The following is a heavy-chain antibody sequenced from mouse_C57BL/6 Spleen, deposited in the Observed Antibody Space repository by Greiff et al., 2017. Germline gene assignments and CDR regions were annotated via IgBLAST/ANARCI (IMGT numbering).Heavy chain of an antibody. Sequence: VQLQQPGAELVKPGASVKMSCKASGYTFTSYWITWVKQRPGQGLEWIGDIYPGSGSTNYNEKFKSKATLTVDTSSSTAYMQLSSLTSEDSAVYYCARNWDGYLAWFAYWGQGTLVTVSA. CDR1: GYTFTSYW. CDR2: IYPGSGST. D-gene: IGHD2-3*01. J-gene: IGHJ3*01. V-gene: IGHV1-55*01. CDR3: ARNWDGYLAWFAY.